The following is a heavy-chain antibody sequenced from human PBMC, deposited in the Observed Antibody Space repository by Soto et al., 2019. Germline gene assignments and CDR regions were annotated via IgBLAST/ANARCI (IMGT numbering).Heavy chain of an antibody. V-gene: IGHV4-30-4*01. CDR2: NTYMART. J-gene: IGHJ4*02. Sequence: QVQLQESGPGLLKTSQTLSLTCTVSGASISSDYYYWSWIRQSPGMVLEWIGYNTYMARTNYNPFVQRRVAMAVGTSNNLFCLRLTSVTAADTAVHYCARDYRPTYYYDSSGYFPPTTFDSWGQGALVTVSS. D-gene: IGHD3-22*01. CDR3: ARDYRPTYYYDSSGYFPPTTFDS. CDR1: GASISSDYYY.